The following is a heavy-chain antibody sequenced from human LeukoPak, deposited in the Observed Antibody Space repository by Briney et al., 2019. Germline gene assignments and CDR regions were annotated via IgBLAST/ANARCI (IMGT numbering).Heavy chain of an antibody. V-gene: IGHV3-7*01. J-gene: IGHJ4*02. CDR2: VQQDGRGK. CDR1: GFTFSTYW. Sequence: GGSLRLSCAASGFTFSTYWMSWVRQAPGKGLEWVANVQQDGRGKFYVDSVKGRFTISRDNAKNSLYLQMNNLRAEDTAVYYCVREVIGLDYWGQGTLVTVSS. CDR3: VREVIGLDY. D-gene: IGHD3-10*01.